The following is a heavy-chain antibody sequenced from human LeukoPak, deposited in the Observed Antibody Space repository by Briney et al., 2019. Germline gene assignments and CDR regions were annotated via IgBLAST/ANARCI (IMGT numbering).Heavy chain of an antibody. D-gene: IGHD3-10*02. Sequence: GGSLRLSCAASGFTVSNSEMNWVRQAPGKGLEWISYVRFTDSTIYYADSVKGRFTISRDNAKNSLYLQMNSLRAEDTAVYYCAELGITMIGGVWGKGTTVTISS. CDR2: VRFTDSTI. CDR1: GFTVSNSE. V-gene: IGHV3-48*03. CDR3: AELGITMIGGV. J-gene: IGHJ6*04.